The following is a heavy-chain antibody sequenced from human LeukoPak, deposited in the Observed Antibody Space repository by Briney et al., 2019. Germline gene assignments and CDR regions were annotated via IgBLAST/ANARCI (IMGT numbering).Heavy chain of an antibody. Sequence: SETLSLTCTVSGGSISRYYWSWIRQPAGKGLEWIGRIYTSGSTNYNPSLKSRVTMSLDTSKNQFSLKVSSVTAADTAVYYCARNYYDSSFSFDYWGHGTLVTVSS. CDR2: IYTSGST. CDR1: GGSISRYY. D-gene: IGHD3-22*01. CDR3: ARNYYDSSFSFDY. V-gene: IGHV4-4*07. J-gene: IGHJ4*01.